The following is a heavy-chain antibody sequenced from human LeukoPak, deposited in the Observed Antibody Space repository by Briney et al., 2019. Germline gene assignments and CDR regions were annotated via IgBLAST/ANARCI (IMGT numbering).Heavy chain of an antibody. D-gene: IGHD6-13*01. CDR3: AKDMSSSWYGAGY. J-gene: IGHJ4*02. V-gene: IGHV3-9*01. Sequence: GRSLRLSCAASGFTFDDYAMHWVRQAPGKGPEWVSGISWNSGSIGYADSVKGRFTISRDNAKNSLYLQMNSLRAEDTALYYCAKDMSSSWYGAGYWGQGTLVTVSS. CDR1: GFTFDDYA. CDR2: ISWNSGSI.